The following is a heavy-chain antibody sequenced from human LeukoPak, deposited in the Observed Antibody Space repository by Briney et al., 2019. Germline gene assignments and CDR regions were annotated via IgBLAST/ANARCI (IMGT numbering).Heavy chain of an antibody. Sequence: GASVKVSCKASGYTFTSYYMHWVRQAPGQGLEWMGVINPSGGIKSYAQKFQGRVTMTRDTSTSTVYMELSSLRSEDTAVYYCARDRAVAGFRFDYWGQGTLVTVSS. V-gene: IGHV1-46*01. J-gene: IGHJ4*02. CDR1: GYTFTSYY. CDR2: INPSGGIK. CDR3: ARDRAVAGFRFDY. D-gene: IGHD6-19*01.